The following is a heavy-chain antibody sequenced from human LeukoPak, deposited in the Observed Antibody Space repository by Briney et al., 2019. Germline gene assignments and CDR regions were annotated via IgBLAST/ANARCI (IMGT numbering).Heavy chain of an antibody. Sequence: GGSLRLSCAASGFILSNHWMTWVRQAPGKGPEWVANMNKDGSEKYYVDSVKGRFTISRDTAKNSLYLQMNNLRAEDAALYYCARNNDMDVWGQGTTVIVSS. J-gene: IGHJ6*02. V-gene: IGHV3-7*03. CDR1: GFILSNHW. CDR3: ARNNDMDV. CDR2: MNKDGSEK. D-gene: IGHD1/OR15-1a*01.